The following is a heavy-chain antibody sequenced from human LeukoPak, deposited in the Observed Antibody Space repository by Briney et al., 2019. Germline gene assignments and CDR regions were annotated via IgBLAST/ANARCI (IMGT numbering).Heavy chain of an antibody. CDR3: AQERYDSSGYPDAFDI. J-gene: IGHJ3*02. Sequence: SVKVSCKASGGTFTSYAISWVRQAPGQGLEWMGGIIPIFGTANYAQKFQGRVTITTDESTSTAYMELSSLRSEDTAVYYCAQERYDSSGYPDAFDIWGQGTMVTVSS. CDR2: IIPIFGTA. CDR1: GGTFTSYA. D-gene: IGHD3-22*01. V-gene: IGHV1-69*05.